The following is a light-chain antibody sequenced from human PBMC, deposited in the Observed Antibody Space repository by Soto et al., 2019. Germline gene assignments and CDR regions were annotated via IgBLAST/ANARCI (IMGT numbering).Light chain of an antibody. Sequence: QSVLTQPPSASGTPGQRVSISCSGGSSNIGSTAVTWYQQLPGTAPKLIIYSNDQRPSGVPDRFSGSKSGNTASLTVSGLQAEDEADYYCSSYAGSWGYVFGTGTKATVL. CDR2: SND. CDR1: SSNIGSTA. V-gene: IGLV1-44*01. CDR3: SSYAGSWGYV. J-gene: IGLJ1*01.